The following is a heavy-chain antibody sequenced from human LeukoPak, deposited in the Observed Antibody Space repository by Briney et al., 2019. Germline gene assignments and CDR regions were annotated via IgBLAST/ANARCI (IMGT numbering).Heavy chain of an antibody. CDR3: ARAIWSGSNYYYYGMDV. CDR2: ISSGSSTI. V-gene: IGHV3-48*01. J-gene: IGHJ6*02. Sequence: PGGSLRLSCAASGFTFSSYIVNSVRQAPGKGLEWVSYISSGSSTIYYADCVRRRFTIPRDNAKNSLYLQMNSQRAEDTAVYYCARAIWSGSNYYYYGMDVWGQGTTVTVSS. CDR1: GFTFSSYI. D-gene: IGHD3-3*01.